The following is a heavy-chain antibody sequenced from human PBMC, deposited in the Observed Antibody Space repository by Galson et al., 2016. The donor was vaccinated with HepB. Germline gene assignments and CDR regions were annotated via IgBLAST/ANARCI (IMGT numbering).Heavy chain of an antibody. CDR1: GFRFSLNG. CDR3: ARDCWGGGCST. V-gene: IGHV3-33*01. Sequence: SLRLSCAASGFRFSLNGMHWVRQAPGRGLEWASFIWSDGSTKEYADFVKCRFTISRDNTRNTLYLQMTSLRVDDTAIYFCARDCWGGGCSTWGQGTNVIVSS. CDR2: IWSDGSTK. J-gene: IGHJ4*02. D-gene: IGHD2-15*01.